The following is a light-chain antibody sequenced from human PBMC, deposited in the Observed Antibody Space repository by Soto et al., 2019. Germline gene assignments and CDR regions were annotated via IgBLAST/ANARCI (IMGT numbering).Light chain of an antibody. CDR1: SSDVGGYNY. CDR2: EVS. Sequence: QSALTQPPSASGSPGQSVTISCTGTSSDVGGYNYVSWYQQHPGKAPKIMIYEVSKRPSGVPDRFSGSKSVNTASLTVCGLQAEDEADYYCSSYAGSNNWVFGGGTKVTVL. CDR3: SSYAGSNNWV. J-gene: IGLJ3*02. V-gene: IGLV2-8*01.